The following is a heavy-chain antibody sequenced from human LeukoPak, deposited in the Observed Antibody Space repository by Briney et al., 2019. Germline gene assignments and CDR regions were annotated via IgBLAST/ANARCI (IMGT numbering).Heavy chain of an antibody. D-gene: IGHD3-10*01. Sequence: PSETLSLTCSVSGGSISSYHWSWIWQPAGKGLEWIGRIDTSGSTNYNPSLKSRVTVSVDTSKNQLSLKLSSVTAADTAVYHCASDPWFHVWGKGTTVIVSS. CDR3: ASDPWFHV. CDR1: GGSISSYH. CDR2: IDTSGST. V-gene: IGHV4-4*07. J-gene: IGHJ6*04.